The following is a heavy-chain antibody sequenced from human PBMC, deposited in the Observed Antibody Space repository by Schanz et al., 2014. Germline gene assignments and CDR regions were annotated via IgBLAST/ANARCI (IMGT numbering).Heavy chain of an antibody. CDR3: AKAGSGWSTAGYYY. J-gene: IGHJ4*02. CDR2: IRYDGRNK. D-gene: IGHD6-19*01. CDR1: GFTFISYD. Sequence: QAQLVESGGGVVQPGRSLRLSCVASGFTFISYDIHWVRQAPGKGLEWVAVIRYDGRNKNFVESVKGRFTISRDNSKNTVNLQMDSLRAEDTAVYYCAKAGSGWSTAGYYYWGQGTLVTVSS. V-gene: IGHV3-33*06.